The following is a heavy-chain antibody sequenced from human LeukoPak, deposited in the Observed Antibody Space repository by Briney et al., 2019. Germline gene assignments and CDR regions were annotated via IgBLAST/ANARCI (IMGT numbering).Heavy chain of an antibody. CDR1: GFTFSSYC. CDR3: GSIGSSWYEDY. CDR2: IKQDGSEK. J-gene: IGHJ4*02. Sequence: GGSLRLSCAASGFTFSSYCMSWVRQAPGKGLEWVANIKQDGSEKYYVDSVKGRFTISRDNAKNSLYLQMNSLSAEDTAAYYCGSIGSSWYEDYCGQGSLVTDSS. V-gene: IGHV3-7*01. D-gene: IGHD6-13*01.